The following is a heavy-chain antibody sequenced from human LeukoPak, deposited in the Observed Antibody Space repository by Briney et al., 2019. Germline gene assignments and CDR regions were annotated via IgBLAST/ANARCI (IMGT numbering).Heavy chain of an antibody. CDR3: ARAPLVVSRQYHYGLGV. Sequence: GGSLRLSCAASGFPFSTYYMSWVRQAPGKGLEWVANIKEDGSDKYYVDSVKGRFTVSRDNAKNSVFLQMNSLRDEDTGLYFCARAPLVVSRQYHYGLGVWGQGTTVTVSS. D-gene: IGHD3-16*01. J-gene: IGHJ6*02. CDR2: IKEDGSDK. CDR1: GFPFSTYY. V-gene: IGHV3-7*01.